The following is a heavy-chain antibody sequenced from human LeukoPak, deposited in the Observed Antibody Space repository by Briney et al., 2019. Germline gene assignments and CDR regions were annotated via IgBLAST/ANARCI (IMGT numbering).Heavy chain of an antibody. CDR3: GILTLSPG. CDR1: EITLSNYW. D-gene: IGHD1-14*01. Sequence: GGSLRLSCAASEITLSNYWIPWVRQAPGKGLVWVSRISYDGRNTNYADSVKGRFTISRDTAKNTLYLQMNSLRVDDTAVYYCGILTLSPGWGQGTLVTVSS. J-gene: IGHJ4*02. V-gene: IGHV3-74*01. CDR2: ISYDGRNT.